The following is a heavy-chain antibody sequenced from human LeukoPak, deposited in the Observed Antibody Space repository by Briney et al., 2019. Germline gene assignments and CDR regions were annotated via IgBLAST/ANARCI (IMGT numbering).Heavy chain of an antibody. CDR2: MHDSGST. CDR1: GGSISSYY. D-gene: IGHD6-13*01. Sequence: PSETLSLTCTVSGGSISSYYWSWIRQPPGKGLEWIGYMHDSGSTNYNPSLKSRVTISVDTSKNEFSLKLSSVTAADTAVYYCARDKGLAAAGHWYFDLWGRGTLVTVSS. V-gene: IGHV4-59*01. CDR3: ARDKGLAAAGHWYFDL. J-gene: IGHJ2*01.